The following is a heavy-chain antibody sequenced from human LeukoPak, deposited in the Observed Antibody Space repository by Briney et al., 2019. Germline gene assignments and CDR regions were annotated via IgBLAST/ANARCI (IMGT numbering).Heavy chain of an antibody. J-gene: IGHJ6*03. CDR2: INPSGGST. D-gene: IGHD6-6*01. CDR3: AREGGAARPSYYYYMDV. CDR1: GYTFTSYY. V-gene: IGHV1-46*01. Sequence: ASVKVSCKASGYTFTSYYMHWVRQAPGQGLEWMGIINPSGGSTSYAQKFQGRVTTTRDTSTSTVYMELSSLRSEDTAVYYCAREGGAARPSYYYYMDVWGKGTTVTVSS.